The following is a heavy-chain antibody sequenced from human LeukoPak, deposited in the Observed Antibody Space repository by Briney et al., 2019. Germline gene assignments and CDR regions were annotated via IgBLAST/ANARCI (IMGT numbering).Heavy chain of an antibody. J-gene: IGHJ6*03. Sequence: ASVKVSCKASGYTFTSYDINWVRRATGQGREWMGWMNPNSGNTGYAQKFQGRVTMTRNTSISTAYMELSSLRSEDTAVYYCARGGYSSSWYPNDYYYYYYMDVWGKGTTLTVSS. CDR2: MNPNSGNT. V-gene: IGHV1-8*01. D-gene: IGHD6-13*01. CDR3: ARGGYSSSWYPNDYYYYYYMDV. CDR1: GYTFTSYD.